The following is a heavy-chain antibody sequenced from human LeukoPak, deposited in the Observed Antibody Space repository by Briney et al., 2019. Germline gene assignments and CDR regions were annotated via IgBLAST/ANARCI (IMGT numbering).Heavy chain of an antibody. Sequence: GGSLRLSCAASGFTVSSNYMSWVRQAPGKGLEWVSVIYSGGSTYYADSVKGRFTISRDNSKNTLYLQMNSLRAEDTAVYYCARVRWLVRAFDICGQGTMVTVSS. CDR2: IYSGGST. CDR3: ARVRWLVRAFDI. V-gene: IGHV3-53*01. CDR1: GFTVSSNY. D-gene: IGHD6-19*01. J-gene: IGHJ3*02.